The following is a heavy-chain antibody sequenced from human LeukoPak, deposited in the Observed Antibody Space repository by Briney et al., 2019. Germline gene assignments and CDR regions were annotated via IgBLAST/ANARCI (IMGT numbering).Heavy chain of an antibody. CDR3: ATDNIRYCSSTSCRRRTYYYYMDV. CDR2: INPSGGST. CDR1: GYTFTSYY. Sequence: GSVKVSCKASGYTFTSYYMHWVRQAPGQGLEWMGIINPSGGSTSYAQKFQGRVTMTRNTSISTAYMELSSLRSEDTAVYYCATDNIRYCSSTSCRRRTYYYYMDVWGKGTTVTVSS. V-gene: IGHV1-46*01. J-gene: IGHJ6*03. D-gene: IGHD2-2*01.